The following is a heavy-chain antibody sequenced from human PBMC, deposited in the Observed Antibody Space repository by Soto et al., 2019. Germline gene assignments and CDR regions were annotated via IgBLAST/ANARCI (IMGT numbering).Heavy chain of an antibody. D-gene: IGHD4-17*01. CDR2: IYFDVTT. CDR1: GASVTRAGSY. V-gene: IGHV4-31*11. Sequence: QVQLQESGPGLVKPSQTLSLTCDVSGASVTRAGSYWGWIRHLPGQGLASIGYIYFDVTTYYNPSLKSRVIISADTSRNQFSLSLRVLTAADTAVYYSATRTTVTTVDYWGQGTLVTVSS. J-gene: IGHJ4*02. CDR3: ATRTTVTTVDY.